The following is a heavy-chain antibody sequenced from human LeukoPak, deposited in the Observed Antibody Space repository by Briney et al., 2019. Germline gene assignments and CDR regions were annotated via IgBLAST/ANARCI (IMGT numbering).Heavy chain of an antibody. CDR1: GYTFTGYY. CDR3: ARGSGNFTSESPKDY. Sequence: ASVKVSCKASGYTFTGYYMHWVRQAPGQGLEWMGWINPNSGGTNYAQKFQGRVTMTRDTSISTAYMELSRLRSDDRAVYYCARGSGNFTSESPKDYWGQGTLVTVSS. V-gene: IGHV1-2*02. D-gene: IGHD1-26*01. J-gene: IGHJ4*02. CDR2: INPNSGGT.